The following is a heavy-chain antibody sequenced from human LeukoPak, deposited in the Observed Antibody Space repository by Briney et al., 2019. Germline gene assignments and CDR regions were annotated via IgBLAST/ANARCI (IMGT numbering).Heavy chain of an antibody. CDR2: FDPEDGET. CDR1: GYTLTELS. V-gene: IGHV1-24*01. D-gene: IGHD1-26*01. J-gene: IGHJ6*02. Sequence: ASVKVSCKVSGYTLTELSMHWVRQAPGKGLEWMGGFDPEDGETIYAQKFQGRVTMTEDTSTDTAYMELSSLRSEDTAVYYCARDGRLGSPPSSHYYYGMDVWGQGTTVTVSS. CDR3: ARDGRLGSPPSSHYYYGMDV.